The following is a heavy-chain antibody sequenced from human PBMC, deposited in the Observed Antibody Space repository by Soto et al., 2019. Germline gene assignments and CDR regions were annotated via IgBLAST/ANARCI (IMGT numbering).Heavy chain of an antibody. CDR2: IYQSGST. V-gene: IGHV4-38-2*02. Sequence: SETLSLTCPVSGYSISIGNYWGWIRQPPGKRLEWIGSIYQSGSTYYNPSLRSRATISVDTSKNQFSLKLSSVTAADTAVYYCARVLGAPLYYFDYWGQGILVTVSS. D-gene: IGHD1-26*01. CDR1: GYSISIGNY. CDR3: ARVLGAPLYYFDY. J-gene: IGHJ4*02.